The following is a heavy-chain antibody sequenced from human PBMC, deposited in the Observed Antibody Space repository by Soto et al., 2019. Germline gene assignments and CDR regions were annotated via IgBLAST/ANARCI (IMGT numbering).Heavy chain of an antibody. D-gene: IGHD2-8*01. V-gene: IGHV1-69*18. Sequence: QVQAVQSGAEVKKPGSSVKVSCKASGGTFRSYVISWVRQAPGQGLEWMGRIIPIFGTADYAQKFQGRVTITTDESTSTAYMELSSLRSEDTAVYYCANESGRTRGMDVWGQGTTITVSS. J-gene: IGHJ6*02. CDR2: IIPIFGTA. CDR1: GGTFRSYV. CDR3: ANESGRTRGMDV.